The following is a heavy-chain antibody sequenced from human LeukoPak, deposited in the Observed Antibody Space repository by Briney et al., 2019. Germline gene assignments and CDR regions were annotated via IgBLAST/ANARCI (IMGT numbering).Heavy chain of an antibody. CDR2: FDPEDGET. D-gene: IGHD3-22*01. CDR3: ATGSGLSDYYDSSGPADY. J-gene: IGHJ4*02. Sequence: ASVKVSCKVSGYTLTELSMHWVRQAPGKGLEWMGGFDPEDGETIYAQEFQGRVTMTEDTSTDTAYMELSSLRSEDTAVYYCATGSGLSDYYDSSGPADYWGQGTLVTVSS. V-gene: IGHV1-24*01. CDR1: GYTLTELS.